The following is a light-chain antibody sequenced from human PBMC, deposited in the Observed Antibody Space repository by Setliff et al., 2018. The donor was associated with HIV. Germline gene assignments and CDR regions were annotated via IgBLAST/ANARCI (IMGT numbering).Light chain of an antibody. CDR2: QAS. V-gene: IGLV2-23*01. Sequence: QSVLTQPASVSGSPGQSITISCTGTSSDVGGYNFVSWYQQHPNKAPKLMIYQASKRPSGVSNRFSGSKSGNTASLTISGLQAEDEADYYCCSNTGSNTYVFGTGTKVNVL. J-gene: IGLJ1*01. CDR3: CSNTGSNTYV. CDR1: SSDVGGYNF.